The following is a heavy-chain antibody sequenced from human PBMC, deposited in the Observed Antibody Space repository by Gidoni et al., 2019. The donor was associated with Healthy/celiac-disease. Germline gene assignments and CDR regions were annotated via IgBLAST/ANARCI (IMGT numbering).Heavy chain of an antibody. CDR3: ARGGAPGGDYYYMDV. V-gene: IGHV4-61*02. CDR1: GGSISSGSYY. CDR2: IYTSGST. D-gene: IGHD3-16*01. J-gene: IGHJ6*03. Sequence: QVQLQESGPGLVKPSQTLSLTCTVSGGSISSGSYYWSWIRQPAGKGLEWIGRIYTSGSTNYNPTLESRVTISVDTSKNQFSLKLSSVTAADTAVYYCARGGAPGGDYYYMDVWGKGTTVTVSS.